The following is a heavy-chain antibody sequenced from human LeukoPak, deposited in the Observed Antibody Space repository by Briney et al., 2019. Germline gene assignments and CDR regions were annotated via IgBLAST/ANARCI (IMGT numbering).Heavy chain of an antibody. V-gene: IGHV4-59*08. J-gene: IGHJ2*01. Sequence: SETLSLTCTVSGGSISRYYWSWIRQPPGKGLEWIGYIYYSGSTNYNPSLKSRVTISVDTSKNQFSLKLSSVTAADTAVYYCARHKYSSVYYWYFDLWGRGTLVTVSS. CDR2: IYYSGST. CDR3: ARHKYSSVYYWYFDL. CDR1: GGSISRYY. D-gene: IGHD6-19*01.